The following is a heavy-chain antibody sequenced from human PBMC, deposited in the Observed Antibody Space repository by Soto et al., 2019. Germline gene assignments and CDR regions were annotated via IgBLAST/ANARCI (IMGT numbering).Heavy chain of an antibody. J-gene: IGHJ4*02. CDR1: GFSFGTYT. D-gene: IGHD3-22*01. V-gene: IGHV3-23*01. CDR3: AKHVIGGRLQSPFDR. CDR2: LSDSVGTT. Sequence: GVSLILSCAVSGFSFGTYTVNWVRQAPGMGLEWVSGLSDSVGTTHYAYSVKGRFTISRDKSKNTLYLQMNNLRAEDTAVYYCAKHVIGGRLQSPFDRWGKGNQVTVYS.